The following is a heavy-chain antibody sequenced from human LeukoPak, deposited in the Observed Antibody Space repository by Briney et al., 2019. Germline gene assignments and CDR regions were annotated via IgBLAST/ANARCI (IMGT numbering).Heavy chain of an antibody. J-gene: IGHJ4*02. CDR3: ARRSGIAVAGAFDY. CDR1: GFTFSSYA. Sequence: PGGSLRLSCAASGFTFSSYAMSWVRQAPGKGLEWVSAISGSGGSTYYADSVKGRFTISRDNSKNTLYLQMNSLRAEDTAVYYCARRSGIAVAGAFDYWGQGTLVTVSS. CDR2: ISGSGGST. D-gene: IGHD6-19*01. V-gene: IGHV3-23*01.